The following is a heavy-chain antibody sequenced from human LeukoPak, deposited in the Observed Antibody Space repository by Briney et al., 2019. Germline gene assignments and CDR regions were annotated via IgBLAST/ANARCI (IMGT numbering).Heavy chain of an antibody. J-gene: IGHJ5*02. CDR3: ARDLRNYDSSGEFDP. D-gene: IGHD3-22*01. CDR1: GGTFSSYA. CDR2: IIPIFGTA. Sequence: SVKVSCKASGGTFSSYAINWVRQAPGQGLEWMGGIIPIFGTANYAQKFQGRVTITADGSTSTAYMELSSLRSEDTAVYYCARDLRNYDSSGEFDPWGQGTLVTVSS. V-gene: IGHV1-69*13.